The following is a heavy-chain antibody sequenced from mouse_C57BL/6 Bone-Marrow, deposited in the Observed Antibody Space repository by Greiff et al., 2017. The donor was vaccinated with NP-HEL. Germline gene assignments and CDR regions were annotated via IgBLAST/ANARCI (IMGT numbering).Heavy chain of an antibody. J-gene: IGHJ3*01. V-gene: IGHV1-52*01. Sequence: VQLQQPGAELVRPGSSVKLSCKASGYTFTSYWMHWVKQRPIQGLEWIGNIDPSDSETHYNQKFKDKATLTVDKSSSTAYMQLSSLTSEDSAVYYCARGGYYGPWFAYWGQGTLVTVSA. CDR1: GYTFTSYW. CDR2: IDPSDSET. D-gene: IGHD1-1*01. CDR3: ARGGYYGPWFAY.